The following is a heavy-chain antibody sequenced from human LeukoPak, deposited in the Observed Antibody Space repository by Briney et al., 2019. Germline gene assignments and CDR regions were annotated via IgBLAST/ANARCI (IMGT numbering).Heavy chain of an antibody. CDR1: GFTFSRFA. CDR2: ITGSGGVT. Sequence: GGSLRLSCAASGFTFSRFAMSWVRQAPGKGLEWVSSITGSGGVTYFADSVKGRFTISRDNSKSTLYLQLNSLRVEDTAVYYCAGADVGYFDYWGQGTLVTVS. CDR3: AGADVGYFDY. V-gene: IGHV3-23*01. J-gene: IGHJ4*02.